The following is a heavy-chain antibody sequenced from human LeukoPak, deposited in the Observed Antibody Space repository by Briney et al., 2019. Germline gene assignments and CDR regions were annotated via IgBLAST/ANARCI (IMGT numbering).Heavy chain of an antibody. CDR1: RFTVSSNY. D-gene: IGHD6-19*01. CDR3: ARDGSGIAVFDY. V-gene: IGHV3-53*01. CDR2: IYSGGST. J-gene: IGHJ4*02. Sequence: GGSLRLSCAASRFTVSSNYMSWVRQAPGKGLEWVSVIYSGGSTYYADSVKGRFTISRDNSKNTLYLQMNSLRAEDTAVYYCARDGSGIAVFDYWGQGTLVTVSS.